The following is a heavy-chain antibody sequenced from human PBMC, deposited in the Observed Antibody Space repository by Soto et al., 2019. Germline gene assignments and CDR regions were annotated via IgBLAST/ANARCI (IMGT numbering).Heavy chain of an antibody. D-gene: IGHD3-9*01. CDR3: AHRRNYDILTGYDY. Sequence: QITLKESGPTLVKPTQTLTLTCTFSGFSLSTSGVGVGWIRQPPGKALEWLALIYWDDDKRYSPSLKSRLTITKDTSKNQVVLTMTNMDPVDTATYYCAHRRNYDILTGYDYWGQGTLVTVSS. CDR2: IYWDDDK. J-gene: IGHJ4*02. CDR1: GFSLSTSGVG. V-gene: IGHV2-5*02.